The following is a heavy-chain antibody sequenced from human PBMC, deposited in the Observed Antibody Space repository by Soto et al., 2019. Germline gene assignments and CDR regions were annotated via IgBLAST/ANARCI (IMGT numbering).Heavy chain of an antibody. CDR3: ARYSSSSRVCDY. D-gene: IGHD6-6*01. J-gene: IGHJ4*02. Sequence: PSQTLSLTCAISGDSVSSNSVAWSWIRQSPSRGLEWLGRTCYRSKWYNDYAVSVKSRITIIPDTSKNQFSLQLNSVTPEDTAVYYCARYSSSSRVCDYWGQGTLVTVSS. CDR1: GDSVSSNSVA. CDR2: TCYRSKWYN. V-gene: IGHV6-1*01.